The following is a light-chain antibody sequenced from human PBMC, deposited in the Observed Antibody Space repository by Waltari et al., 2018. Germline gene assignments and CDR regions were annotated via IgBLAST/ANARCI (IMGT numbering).Light chain of an antibody. CDR2: EVS. Sequence: QSALTQPASVSGSPGQSIAISCTGTSSDIGAYNHVYWYQQHPGKAPKLIIYEVSNRPSCVSTRFSGSTSGNTASLTISGLQAEYEADYSCNSFTTSATHVFGTGTKVSVL. CDR1: SSDIGAYNH. J-gene: IGLJ1*01. V-gene: IGLV2-14*01. CDR3: NSFTTSATHV.